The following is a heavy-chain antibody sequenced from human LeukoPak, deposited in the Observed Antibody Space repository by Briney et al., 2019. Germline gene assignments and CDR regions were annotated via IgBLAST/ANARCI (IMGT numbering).Heavy chain of an antibody. D-gene: IGHD6-19*01. V-gene: IGHV3-9*01. J-gene: IGHJ4*02. Sequence: PGGSLRLSCAASGSTFDDFAMHWVRQAPGKGLEWVSGISWNTGTINYVDSVKGRFTISRDNAKNSLYLQMNSLRPEDTAFYYCARDVAGRWPVYYFDYWGQGTLVTVSS. CDR2: ISWNTGTI. CDR1: GSTFDDFA. CDR3: ARDVAGRWPVYYFDY.